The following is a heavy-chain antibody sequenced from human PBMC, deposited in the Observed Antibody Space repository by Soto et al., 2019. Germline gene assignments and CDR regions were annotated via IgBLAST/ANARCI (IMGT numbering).Heavy chain of an antibody. CDR1: GFTFSSYA. CDR2: ISYDGSNK. J-gene: IGHJ3*02. D-gene: IGHD5-18*01. V-gene: IGHV3-30-3*01. Sequence: LRLSCAASGFTFSSYAMHWVRQAPGKGLEWVAVISYDGSNKYYADSVKGRFTISRDNSKNTLYLQMNSLRAEDTAVYYCARAAGYSDAFDTWGQGTMVTVSS. CDR3: ARAAGYSDAFDT.